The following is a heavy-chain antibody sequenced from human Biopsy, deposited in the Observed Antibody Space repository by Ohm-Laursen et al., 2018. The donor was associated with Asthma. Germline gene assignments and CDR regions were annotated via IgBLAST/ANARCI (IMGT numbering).Heavy chain of an antibody. CDR2: ISVYNGNT. Sequence: SVKVSCKTSGYTFNSAGITWVRQAPGQGLEWMGWISVYNGNTKVAQKFQDRVTMITDTSTSTACMELRSLRSDDTAVYFCARAVDYSHYYGIDVWGQGTTVTVS. CDR1: GYTFNSAG. J-gene: IGHJ6*02. CDR3: ARAVDYSHYYGIDV. V-gene: IGHV1-18*01. D-gene: IGHD3-10*01.